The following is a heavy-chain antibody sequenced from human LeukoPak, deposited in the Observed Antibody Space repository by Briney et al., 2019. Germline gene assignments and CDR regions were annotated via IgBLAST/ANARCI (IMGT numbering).Heavy chain of an antibody. Sequence: GSLRLSCAASGFTFSSYAMSWVRQAPGKGLEWIGSIYYSGSTYYNPSLKSRVTISVDTSKNQFSLKLSSVTAADTAVYYCARHDNPEYYFDYWGQGTLVTVSS. CDR1: GFTFSSYA. CDR2: IYYSGST. D-gene: IGHD1-14*01. V-gene: IGHV4-39*01. CDR3: ARHDNPEYYFDY. J-gene: IGHJ4*02.